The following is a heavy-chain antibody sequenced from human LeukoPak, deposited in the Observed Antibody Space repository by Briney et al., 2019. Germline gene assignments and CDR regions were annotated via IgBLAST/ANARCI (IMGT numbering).Heavy chain of an antibody. CDR1: GYTFTGYY. V-gene: IGHV1-2*02. CDR2: INPNSGDT. D-gene: IGHD3-3*01. J-gene: IGHJ4*02. CDR3: ARLSRSGYSCDY. Sequence: RASVKVSCKASGYTFTGYYLHWVRQAPGQGLEWMGWINPNSGDTNYAQNFQGRVTMTRDTSINTAYMELSRLRSDDTAVYYCARLSRSGYSCDYWGQGTLVTVSS.